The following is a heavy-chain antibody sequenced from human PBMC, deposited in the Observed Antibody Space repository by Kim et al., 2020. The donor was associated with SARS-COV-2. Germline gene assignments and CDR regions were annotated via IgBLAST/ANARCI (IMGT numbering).Heavy chain of an antibody. V-gene: IGHV3-23*01. CDR3: AKPYSGGYHSRGGQFDS. J-gene: IGHJ5*01. Sequence: GGSLRLSCVASGFPFTTSAMSWVRQAPGKGLEWVSAISGGTGVTSYADSMKGRFTISRDNSKNTIYLHMNGLRVEDTALYYCAKPYSGGYHSRGGQFDS. CDR2: ISGGTGVT. D-gene: IGHD3-10*01. CDR1: GFPFTTSA.